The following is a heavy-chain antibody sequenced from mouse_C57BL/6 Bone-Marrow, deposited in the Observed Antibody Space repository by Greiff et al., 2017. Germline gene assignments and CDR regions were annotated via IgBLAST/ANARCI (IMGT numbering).Heavy chain of an antibody. D-gene: IGHD2-4*01. CDR1: GFTFSDFY. CDR3: ARDADYDGLCAY. J-gene: IGHJ3*01. CDR2: SRNKANDYTT. V-gene: IGHV7-1*01. Sequence: EVKLVESGGGLVQSGRSLRLSCATSGFTFSDFYMEWVRQAPGKGLEWIAASRNKANDYTTEYSASVKGRVIVSRDTSQSILYLQMSALRAEDTAIYYCARDADYDGLCAYWGQGTLVTVSA.